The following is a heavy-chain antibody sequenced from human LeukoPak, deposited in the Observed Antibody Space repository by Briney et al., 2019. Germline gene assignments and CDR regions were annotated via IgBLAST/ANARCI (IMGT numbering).Heavy chain of an antibody. J-gene: IGHJ4*02. D-gene: IGHD6-19*01. CDR2: INHSGST. Sequence: SETLSLTCSVYGGSFSGYYCSWIRQPPGKGLEWIGEINHSGSTNYNPSLKSRVTISVDTSKNQFSLKLSSVTAADTAVYYCARYVAGTRPFDYWGQGTLVTVSS. CDR3: ARYVAGTRPFDY. V-gene: IGHV4-34*01. CDR1: GGSFSGYY.